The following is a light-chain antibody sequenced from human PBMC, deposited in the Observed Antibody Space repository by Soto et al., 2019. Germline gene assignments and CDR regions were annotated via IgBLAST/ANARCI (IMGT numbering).Light chain of an antibody. V-gene: IGKV1-5*01. CDR2: DAS. CDR3: QQYNSYSL. CDR1: QNIRTW. Sequence: DIQMTQSPSTLSASVGDRVTITCRASQNIRTWLAWYQQKPGQPPRLLISDASSLQSGVPSRFSGSGSGTEFTLTISSLQPDDFATYYCQQYNSYSLFGQGTKVEIK. J-gene: IGKJ1*01.